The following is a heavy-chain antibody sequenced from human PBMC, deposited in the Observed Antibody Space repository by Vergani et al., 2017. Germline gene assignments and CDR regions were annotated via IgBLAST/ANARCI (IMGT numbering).Heavy chain of an antibody. CDR2: IDPSDSYT. CDR3: ARLSYYYDSSGYYPPFDY. CDR1: GYSFTSYW. D-gene: IGHD3-22*01. Sequence: EVQLVQSGAEVKKPGESLRISCKGSGYSFTSYWISWVRQMPGKGLVWMGRIDPSDSYTNYSPSFQGHVTISADKSISTAYLQWSSLKASDTAMYYCARLSYYYDSSGYYPPFDYWGQGTLVTVSS. V-gene: IGHV5-10-1*03. J-gene: IGHJ4*02.